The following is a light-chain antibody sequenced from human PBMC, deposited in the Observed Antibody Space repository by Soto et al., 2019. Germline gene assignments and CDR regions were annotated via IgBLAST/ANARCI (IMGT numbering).Light chain of an antibody. CDR2: GAS. CDR3: QQDSDWPPWT. V-gene: IGKV3-15*01. J-gene: IGKJ1*01. Sequence: EVVMTQSPATLSVSPGERATLSCRASENINNRLAWYQQTPGQAPRLLIYGASTRATGIPDRFRGSGSGTEFTLTIGSLQSEDFAVYYCQQDSDWPPWTFGQGTKVESK. CDR1: ENINNR.